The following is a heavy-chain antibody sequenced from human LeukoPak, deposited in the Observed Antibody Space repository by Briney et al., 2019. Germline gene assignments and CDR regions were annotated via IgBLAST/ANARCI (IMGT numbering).Heavy chain of an antibody. CDR3: ARLGGDPRNPDFPDY. CDR2: IYPGDSDT. V-gene: IGHV5-51*01. Sequence: GESLKISCKGSGYSFTSYWIAWVRQMPGKGLEWMGIIYPGDSDTRYSPSFQGQVTISADKSISTAYLQWSSLKASDTAMYYCARLGGDPRNPDFPDYWGQGTLVTVSS. D-gene: IGHD3-3*01. CDR1: GYSFTSYW. J-gene: IGHJ4*02.